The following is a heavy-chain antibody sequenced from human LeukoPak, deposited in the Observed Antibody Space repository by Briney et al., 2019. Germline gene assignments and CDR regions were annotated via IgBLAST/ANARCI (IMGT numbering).Heavy chain of an antibody. CDR2: INPSGGRV. Sequence: GASVKVSCKASGYTFTSYYMHWVRQAPGQGLEWMGIINPSGGRVSYAQKFQGRVTMTRDTSTRTVYMELSSLRSEDTAVYYCARDTVYYDNSRQFDVWGQGTLVTVSS. CDR1: GYTFTSYY. CDR3: ARDTVYYDNSRQFDV. J-gene: IGHJ4*02. V-gene: IGHV1-46*01. D-gene: IGHD3-22*01.